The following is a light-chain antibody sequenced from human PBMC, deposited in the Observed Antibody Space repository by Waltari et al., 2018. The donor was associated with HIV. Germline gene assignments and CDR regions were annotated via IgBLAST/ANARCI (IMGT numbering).Light chain of an antibody. V-gene: IGKV3-15*01. J-gene: IGKJ4*01. Sequence: EIVMTQSPATLSLSPGERATLSCRASQSISSNLAWYQQKPGQPPRLLIYSASTRVAGIPARFSGSGSGTEFTLTISSLQSEDFAVYYCQQYNNWPPITFGGGTKVEIK. CDR3: QQYNNWPPIT. CDR2: SAS. CDR1: QSISSN.